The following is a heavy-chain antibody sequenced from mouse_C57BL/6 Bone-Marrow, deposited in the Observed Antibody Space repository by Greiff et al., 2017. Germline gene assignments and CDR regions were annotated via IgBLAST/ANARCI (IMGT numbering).Heavy chain of an antibody. V-gene: IGHV1-50*01. CDR1: GYTFTSYW. CDR2: LDTSDSYT. J-gene: IGHJ2*01. D-gene: IGHD1-1*01. Sequence: QVQLQQPGAELVKPGASVKLSCKASGYTFTSYWMQWVKQRPGPGLEWIGALDTSDSYTNYNQKFKGKATLTVDTSSSTAYMQLSSLTSEDSAVYYCARSGYYGSERDFDYWGQGTTLTVSS. CDR3: ARSGYYGSERDFDY.